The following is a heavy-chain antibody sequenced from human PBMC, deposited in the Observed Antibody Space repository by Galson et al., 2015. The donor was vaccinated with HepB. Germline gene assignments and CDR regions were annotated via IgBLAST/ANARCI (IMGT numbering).Heavy chain of an antibody. CDR2: ISWNSGHM. J-gene: IGHJ3*02. CDR1: GFTFDDHA. V-gene: IGHV3-9*01. CDR3: AIIRYCSSTSCPLDGFGI. D-gene: IGHD2-2*01. Sequence: SLRLSCAASGFTFDDHAMHWVRQRPGKGLEWVSGISWNSGHMGYADSVRGRFTIARDNSKNTLYLQMNSVRAEDTAVYYCAIIRYCSSTSCPLDGFGIWGQGTMVTVSS.